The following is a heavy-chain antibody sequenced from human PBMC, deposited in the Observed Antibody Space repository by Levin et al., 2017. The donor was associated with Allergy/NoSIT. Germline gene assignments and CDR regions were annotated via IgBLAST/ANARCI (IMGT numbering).Heavy chain of an antibody. CDR2: INTDGSTT. CDR3: ARALIVGATSGGDY. V-gene: IGHV3-74*01. J-gene: IGHJ4*02. Sequence: GGSLRLSCAASGFTFSSYWMHWVRQAPWKGLVWVSRINTDGSTTNYADSVKGRFTISRDNAKNTLYLQMNSLRAEDTAVYYCARALIVGATSGGDYWGQGTLVTVSS. CDR1: GFTFSSYW. D-gene: IGHD1-26*01.